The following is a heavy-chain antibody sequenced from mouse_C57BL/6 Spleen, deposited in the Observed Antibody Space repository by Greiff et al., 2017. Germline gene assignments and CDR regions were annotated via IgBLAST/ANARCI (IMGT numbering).Heavy chain of an antibody. V-gene: IGHV1-50*01. D-gene: IGHD1-1*01. CDR2: IDPSDSYT. CDR1: GYTFTSYW. J-gene: IGHJ3*01. CDR3: ARGDPYGSSYGFAY. Sequence: QVQLQQPGAELVKPGASVKLSCKASGYTFTSYWMQWVKQRPGQGLEWIGEIDPSDSYTNYTQKFKGKATLTVDTSSRTAYMQLSSLTSEDSAVYYCARGDPYGSSYGFAYWGQGTLVTVSA.